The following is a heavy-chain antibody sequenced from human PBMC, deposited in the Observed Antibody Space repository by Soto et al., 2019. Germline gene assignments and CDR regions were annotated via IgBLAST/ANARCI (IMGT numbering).Heavy chain of an antibody. V-gene: IGHV4-34*01. CDR3: ANLAAAGTSYYYYGMDV. CDR2: INHSVST. D-gene: IGHD6-13*01. J-gene: IGHJ6*02. Sequence: SETLSLTCAVYGGSFSGYYWSWIRQPPGKGLEWIGEINHSVSTNYNPSLKSRVTISVDTSKNQFSLKLSSVTAADTAVYYCANLAAAGTSYYYYGMDVWGQGTRVTFSS. CDR1: GGSFSGYY.